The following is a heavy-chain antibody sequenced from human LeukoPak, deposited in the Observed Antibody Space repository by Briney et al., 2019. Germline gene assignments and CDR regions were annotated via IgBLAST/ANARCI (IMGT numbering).Heavy chain of an antibody. CDR2: ISYDGSNK. Sequence: GRSLRLSCAASGFTFSSYAVHWVRQAPGKGLEWVAVISYDGSNKYYADSVKGRFTISRDNSKNTLYLQMNSLRAEDTAVYYCARDYGSGSYWAFDIWGQGTMVTVSS. CDR3: ARDYGSGSYWAFDI. CDR1: GFTFSSYA. J-gene: IGHJ3*02. V-gene: IGHV3-30*04. D-gene: IGHD3-10*01.